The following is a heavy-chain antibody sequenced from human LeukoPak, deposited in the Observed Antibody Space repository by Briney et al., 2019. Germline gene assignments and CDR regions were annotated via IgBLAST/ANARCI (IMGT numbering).Heavy chain of an antibody. Sequence: SGTLSLTCAVSGYTISSGYYWCWSRPPPREGLGCIWSSYRSGSIYYDPSLKSRVTISVDTSKNQFSLQLSYLTAADTAVYYCGTIGRKQHGFDIWGQGTLVTVSS. CDR1: GYTISSGYY. J-gene: IGHJ4*02. D-gene: IGHD6-13*01. V-gene: IGHV4-38-2*01. CDR2: SYRSGSI. CDR3: GTIGRKQHGFDI.